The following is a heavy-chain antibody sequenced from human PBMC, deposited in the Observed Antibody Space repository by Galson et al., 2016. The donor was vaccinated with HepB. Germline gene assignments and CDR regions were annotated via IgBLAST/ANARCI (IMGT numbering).Heavy chain of an antibody. CDR1: GLSSSNFW. J-gene: IGHJ4*02. CDR3: ARERRGNSGFYYFDY. CDR2: IKPDGSEK. Sequence: SLRLSCAASGLSSSNFWMSWVRQAPGKGLEWVANIKPDGSEKDYVDSVKGRFTISRDNVKNSLYLQMNSLRAEDTAVYFCARERRGNSGFYYFDYWDQGTLVTVSS. D-gene: IGHD2/OR15-2a*01. V-gene: IGHV3-7*01.